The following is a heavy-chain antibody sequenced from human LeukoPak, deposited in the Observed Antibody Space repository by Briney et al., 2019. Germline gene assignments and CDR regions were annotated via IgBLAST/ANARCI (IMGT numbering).Heavy chain of an antibody. CDR1: GYTFTTYA. J-gene: IGHJ4*02. CDR2: INAGNGNT. V-gene: IGHV1-3*01. D-gene: IGHD5-18*01. Sequence: ASVKVSCKASGYTFTTYAMHWVRQAPGQRLEWMGWINAGNGNTKYSQKFQGRVTITRDTSASTAYMELSSLRSEDTAVYYCAADEDTAMSSRDWGQGTLVTVSS. CDR3: AADEDTAMSSRD.